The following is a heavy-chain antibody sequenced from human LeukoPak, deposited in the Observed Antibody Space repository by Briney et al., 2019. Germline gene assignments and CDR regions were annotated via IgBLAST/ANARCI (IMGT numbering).Heavy chain of an antibody. Sequence: GGSLRLSCAASGFTFSSYSMNWVRQAPGKGLEWVAVISYDGSNKYYADSVKGRFTISRDNSKNTLYLQMNSLRAEDTAVYYCARDYAMIVVALGVDYWGQGTLVTVSS. CDR2: ISYDGSNK. J-gene: IGHJ4*02. D-gene: IGHD3-22*01. CDR3: ARDYAMIVVALGVDY. CDR1: GFTFSSYS. V-gene: IGHV3-30*03.